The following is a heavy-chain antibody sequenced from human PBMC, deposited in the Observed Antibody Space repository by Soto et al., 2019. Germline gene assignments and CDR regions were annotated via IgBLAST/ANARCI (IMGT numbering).Heavy chain of an antibody. V-gene: IGHV3-23*01. D-gene: IGHD6-13*01. CDR1: GFTFSSYA. Sequence: GGSLRLSCAASGFTFSSYAMSWVRQAPGKGLEWVSAISGSGGSTYYADSVKGRFTISRDNSKNTLYLQMNSLRAEDTAVYYCAKDRTVHSSWYVYYFDYWGQGTLVTVSS. J-gene: IGHJ4*02. CDR3: AKDRTVHSSWYVYYFDY. CDR2: ISGSGGST.